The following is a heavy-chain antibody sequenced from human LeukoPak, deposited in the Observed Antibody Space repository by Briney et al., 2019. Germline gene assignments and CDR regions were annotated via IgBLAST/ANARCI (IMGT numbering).Heavy chain of an antibody. D-gene: IGHD3-10*01. J-gene: IGHJ4*02. Sequence: SETLSLTCTVSGASIRGYYWSWIRQPPGKGLEWIGYIHYTGTTDYNPSLTSRVTMSVDTSKNQFSLLLTSVTAADTAVYYCARGYGSGSYNNFNQWGQGLLVAVSS. CDR2: IHYTGTT. CDR3: ARGYGSGSYNNFNQ. V-gene: IGHV4-59*01. CDR1: GASIRGYY.